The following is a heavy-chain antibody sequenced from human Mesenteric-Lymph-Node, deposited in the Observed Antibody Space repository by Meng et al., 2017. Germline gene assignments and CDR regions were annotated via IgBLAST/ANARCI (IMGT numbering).Heavy chain of an antibody. D-gene: IGHD3-16*02. Sequence: QVQLQEAGPGLVKPSGHRSLTCAGSEISISRRNWWSWVRQPPGKGLEWIGEIYHSGSTNYNPSLKSRVTISVDKSKNQFSLKLSSVTAADTAVYYCARVLVHYFDYWGQGTLVTVSS. CDR1: EISISRRNW. CDR2: IYHSGST. J-gene: IGHJ4*02. V-gene: IGHV4-4*02. CDR3: ARVLVHYFDY.